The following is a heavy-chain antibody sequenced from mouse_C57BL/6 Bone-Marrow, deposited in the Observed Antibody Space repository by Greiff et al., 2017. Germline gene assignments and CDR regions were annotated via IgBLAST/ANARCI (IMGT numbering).Heavy chain of an antibody. CDR1: GYTFTSYW. Sequence: QVQLKQPGAELVKPGASVKMSCKASGYTFTSYWLTWVKQRPRQGLEWIGDIYPGSGSTNYNEKFKSKATLTVDTSSSTAYMQLSSLTSEDSAVYYCARAYGYFDYWGQGTTLTVSS. V-gene: IGHV1-55*01. D-gene: IGHD1-1*02. CDR2: IYPGSGST. CDR3: ARAYGYFDY. J-gene: IGHJ2*01.